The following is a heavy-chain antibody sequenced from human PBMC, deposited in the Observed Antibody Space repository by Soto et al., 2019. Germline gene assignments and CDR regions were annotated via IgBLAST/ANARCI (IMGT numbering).Heavy chain of an antibody. CDR1: GGTFSSYA. Sequence: ASVKVSCKASGGTFSSYAISWVRQAPGQGLEWMGGIIPIFGTANYAQKFQGRVTITADESTSTAYIELSSLRFEYTAVYYCARSRHLYYDILTGYYRYGMDVWGQGTTVTVSS. D-gene: IGHD3-9*01. CDR3: ARSRHLYYDILTGYYRYGMDV. CDR2: IIPIFGTA. J-gene: IGHJ6*02. V-gene: IGHV1-69*13.